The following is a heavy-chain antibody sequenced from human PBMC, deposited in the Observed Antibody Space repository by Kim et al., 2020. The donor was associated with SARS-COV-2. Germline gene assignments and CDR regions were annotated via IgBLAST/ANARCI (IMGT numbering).Heavy chain of an antibody. V-gene: IGHV3-30-3*01. Sequence: GGSLRLSCEASGFTFRTYVMHWVRQAPGKGLEWVTVISSDGNVQFYIDSVEGRFTISRDNSRNTLYLHMTSLRTEDTAIYYCATEPTLRHYFDYWGPGTL. CDR3: ATEPTLRHYFDY. J-gene: IGHJ4*02. CDR1: GFTFRTYV. CDR2: ISSDGNVQ.